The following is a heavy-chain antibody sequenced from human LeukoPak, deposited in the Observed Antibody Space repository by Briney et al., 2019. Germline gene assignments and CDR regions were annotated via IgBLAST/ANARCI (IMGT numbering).Heavy chain of an antibody. J-gene: IGHJ4*02. CDR1: GFTFSSSW. D-gene: IGHD2-8*01. CDR3: ARGPTNGQAFDY. CDR2: IREDGSQK. Sequence: GGTLRLSCAASGFTFSSSWMTWVRQAPGKGLEWVASIREDGSQKTSVDSVRGRFTISRDNAKNSVYLQMDSLRAEDTAVYYCARGPTNGQAFDYWGQGTLVSVSS. V-gene: IGHV3-7*01.